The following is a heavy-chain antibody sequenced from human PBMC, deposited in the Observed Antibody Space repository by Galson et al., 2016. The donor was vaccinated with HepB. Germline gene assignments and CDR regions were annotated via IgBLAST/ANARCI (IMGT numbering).Heavy chain of an antibody. J-gene: IGHJ4*02. CDR3: AKVFRCFDY. Sequence: SLRLSCAASGFTFSSYAMTWVRQVPGKGLEWVSTISGNGGSTYYADSVKGRFTISSDNSKDTLYLQMNSRRAEDTAVYYCAKVFRCFDYWGQGTLVTVSS. D-gene: IGHD3-3*01. V-gene: IGHV3-23*01. CDR2: ISGNGGST. CDR1: GFTFSSYA.